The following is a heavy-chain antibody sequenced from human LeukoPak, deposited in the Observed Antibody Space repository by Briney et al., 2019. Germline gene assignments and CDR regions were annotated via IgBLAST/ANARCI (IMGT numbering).Heavy chain of an antibody. J-gene: IGHJ4*02. CDR2: IRSKAYGGTT. Sequence: GGSLRLSCTASGFTFGDYAMSWVRQAPGKGLEWVGFIRSKAYGGTTEYAASVKGRFTISRDDSKSIAYLQMNSLKTEDTAVYYCTRARMVGDTPAFDYWGQGTLVTVSS. CDR1: GFTFGDYA. D-gene: IGHD1-26*01. V-gene: IGHV3-49*04. CDR3: TRARMVGDTPAFDY.